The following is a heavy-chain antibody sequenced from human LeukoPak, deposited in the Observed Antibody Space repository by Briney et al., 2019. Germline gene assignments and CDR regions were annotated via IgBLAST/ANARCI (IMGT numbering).Heavy chain of an antibody. CDR2: IIPIFGTA. Sequence: SVKVSCKASGYTFTSYAISWVRQAPGQGLEWMGGIIPIFGTANYAQKFQGRVTITADESTSTAYMELSSLRSDDTAVYYCASKCSGGSCHSGYVDYWGQGTLVTVSS. CDR1: GYTFTSYA. V-gene: IGHV1-69*13. J-gene: IGHJ4*02. D-gene: IGHD2-15*01. CDR3: ASKCSGGSCHSGYVDY.